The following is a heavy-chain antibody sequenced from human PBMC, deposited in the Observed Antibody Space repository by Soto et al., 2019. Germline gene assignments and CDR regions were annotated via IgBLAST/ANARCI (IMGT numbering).Heavy chain of an antibody. J-gene: IGHJ3*01. CDR2: ILVDGRT. Sequence: GGSLRLSCAASGFICSSYDMSWVRQAPGKGLEWVSTILVDGRTFYVDSVKGRFTISRDSSQNTVYLQMNSLTAGDTALYYCEKATETGGGAFDLCGQGTMVTVSS. CDR3: EKATETGGGAFDL. V-gene: IGHV3-23*01. D-gene: IGHD2-8*02. CDR1: GFICSSYD.